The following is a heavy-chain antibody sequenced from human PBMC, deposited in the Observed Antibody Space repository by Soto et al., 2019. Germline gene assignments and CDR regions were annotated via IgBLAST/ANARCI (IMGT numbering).Heavy chain of an antibody. Sequence: VQLVQSGAEVKKPGASVKVSCKASGYTFASYAISWMRQAPGQGLEWMGWISAYNGNTNYAQQLQGRATTTTDTPTSTAYMQLRSLRSDDTAVYSSARDPPPPVSWGPGTLVTVSS. CDR1: GYTFASYA. CDR3: ARDPPPPVS. V-gene: IGHV1-18*01. J-gene: IGHJ5*02. CDR2: ISAYNGNT.